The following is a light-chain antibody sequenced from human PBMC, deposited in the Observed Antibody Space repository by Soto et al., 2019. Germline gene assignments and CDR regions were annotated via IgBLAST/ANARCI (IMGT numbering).Light chain of an antibody. J-gene: IGKJ4*01. CDR2: KAS. V-gene: IGKV1-5*03. Sequence: DIQMTQSPSTLSASVGDRVTITCRASQSINYWLAWYQQKPGKAPTVLIYKASTLESGVPSRFIGSGSGTEFTITISRLQPYYFAPYYCQQYNSYSSTFGGGT. CDR1: QSINYW. CDR3: QQYNSYSST.